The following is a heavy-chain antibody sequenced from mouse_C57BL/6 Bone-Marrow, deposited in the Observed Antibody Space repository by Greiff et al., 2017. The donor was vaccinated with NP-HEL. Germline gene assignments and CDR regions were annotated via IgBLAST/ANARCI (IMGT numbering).Heavy chain of an antibody. CDR2: IYPGSGST. CDR3: ARLHYGSSPFDY. J-gene: IGHJ2*01. D-gene: IGHD1-1*01. V-gene: IGHV1-55*01. CDR1: GYTFTSYW. Sequence: VQLQQPGAELVKPGASVKMSCKASGYTFTSYWLTWVKQRPGQGLEWIGDIYPGSGSTNYNEKFKSKATLTVDTSSSTAYMQLSSLTSEDSAVYYCARLHYGSSPFDYWGQGTTLTVSS.